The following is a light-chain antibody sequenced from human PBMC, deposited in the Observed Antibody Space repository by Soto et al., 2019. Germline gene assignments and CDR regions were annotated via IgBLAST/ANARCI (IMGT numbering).Light chain of an antibody. J-gene: IGLJ7*01. CDR1: SSDVGGYNL. V-gene: IGLV2-23*02. CDR3: CSYAGTSTHTV. CDR2: EVS. Sequence: QSALTQPASVSGSPGQSITISCTGTSSDVGGYNLVSWYQQHPGKAPKLMISEVSKRPSGISDGFSGSKSGSTASLTISGLQAEDEADYYCCSYAGTSTHTVFGGGTQLTVL.